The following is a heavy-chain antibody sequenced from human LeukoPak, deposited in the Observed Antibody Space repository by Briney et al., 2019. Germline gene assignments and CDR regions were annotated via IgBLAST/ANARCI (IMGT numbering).Heavy chain of an antibody. V-gene: IGHV3-7*01. J-gene: IGHJ4*02. Sequence: GGSLRLSCAASGFTFSSYWMSWVRQAPGKGLEWVANIKQDGSEKYYVDSVKGRFTISRDNAKNSLYLRMNSLRAEDTAVYYCARARKGSGYYYFDYWGQGTLVTVSS. CDR1: GFTFSSYW. D-gene: IGHD3-22*01. CDR2: IKQDGSEK. CDR3: ARARKGSGYYYFDY.